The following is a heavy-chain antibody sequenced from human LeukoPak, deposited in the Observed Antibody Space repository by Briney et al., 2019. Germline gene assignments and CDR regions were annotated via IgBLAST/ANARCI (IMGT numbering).Heavy chain of an antibody. CDR3: VKDRSRTTVTRFDS. D-gene: IGHD4-17*01. J-gene: IGHJ4*02. CDR2: INQDGSEK. Sequence: PGGSLRLSCAASGFTFSSYAMSWVRQAPGKGLEWVANINQDGSEKNYVDSVKGRFTISRDNAKNSLYLQMYSLRAEDTAVYYCVKDRSRTTVTRFDSWGQGTLVTVSS. V-gene: IGHV3-7*01. CDR1: GFTFSSYA.